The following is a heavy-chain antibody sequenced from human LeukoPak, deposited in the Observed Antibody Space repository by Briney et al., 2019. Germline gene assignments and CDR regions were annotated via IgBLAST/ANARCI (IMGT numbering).Heavy chain of an antibody. V-gene: IGHV4-34*01. D-gene: IGHD5-18*01. CDR3: ARSLDTALVAAFDI. Sequence: SETLSLTCAVYGGSFSGYYWSWIRQPPGKGLEWIGEINHSGSTNYNPSLKSRVTISVDTSKNQFSLKLSSVTAADTAVYYCARSLDTALVAAFDIWGQGTMVTVSS. CDR2: INHSGST. CDR1: GGSFSGYY. J-gene: IGHJ3*02.